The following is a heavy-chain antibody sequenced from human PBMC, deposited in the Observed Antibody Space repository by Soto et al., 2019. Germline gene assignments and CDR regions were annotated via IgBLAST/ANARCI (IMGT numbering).Heavy chain of an antibody. V-gene: IGHV5-51*01. CDR2: IYPGDSDT. CDR3: ARRVRYGSGSYRGEYYFDY. CDR1: GYSFTSYW. Sequence: GESLKISCKGSGYSFTSYWIGWVRQMPGKGLEWMGIIYPGDSDTRYSPSFQGQVTISADKSISTSYLQWSSLKASDTAMYYCARRVRYGSGSYRGEYYFDYWGQGTLVTVSS. J-gene: IGHJ4*02. D-gene: IGHD3-10*01.